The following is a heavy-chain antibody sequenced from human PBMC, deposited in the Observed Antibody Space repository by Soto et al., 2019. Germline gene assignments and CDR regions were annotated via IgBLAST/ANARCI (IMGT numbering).Heavy chain of an antibody. CDR2: INAGNGNT. V-gene: IGHV1-3*01. CDR1: GYTLTNYA. CDR3: ARFIGGAYGMDV. J-gene: IGHJ6*02. Sequence: QVQLVQSGAEVKKPGASVKVSCKASGYTLTNYAMHWVRQAPGQRLEWMGWINAGNGNTKYSQKLQGRVTITRDTSASTAYMELSSLRSEDTAVYYCARFIGGAYGMDVGGQGTTVTVSS. D-gene: IGHD2-15*01.